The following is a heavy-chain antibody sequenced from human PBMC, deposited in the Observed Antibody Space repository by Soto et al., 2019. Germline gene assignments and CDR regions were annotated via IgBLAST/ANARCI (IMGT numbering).Heavy chain of an antibody. CDR3: ERTMDRQAFDY. CDR2: IYYSGST. Sequence: SETLSLTCTVSGGSISSYYWSWIRQPPGKGLEWIGYIYYSGSTNYNPSLKSRVTISVDTPKNQFSLKLSSVTAADTAVYDCERTMDRQAFDYWGQGRLVNVS. CDR1: GGSISSYY. J-gene: IGHJ4*02. V-gene: IGHV4-59*01.